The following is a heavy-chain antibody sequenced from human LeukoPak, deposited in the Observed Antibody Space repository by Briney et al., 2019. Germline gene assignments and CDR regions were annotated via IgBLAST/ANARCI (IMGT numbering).Heavy chain of an antibody. D-gene: IGHD3-3*01. CDR3: AKGPGGLRFLEWSPFFDY. CDR2: ISYDGSNK. Sequence: GGSLRLSCAASGFTFSSYGMHWVRQAPGKGLEWVAVISYDGSNKYYADSVKGRFTISRDNSKNTLYLQINSLRAEDTAVYYCAKGPGGLRFLEWSPFFDYWGQGTLVTVSS. CDR1: GFTFSSYG. J-gene: IGHJ4*02. V-gene: IGHV3-30*18.